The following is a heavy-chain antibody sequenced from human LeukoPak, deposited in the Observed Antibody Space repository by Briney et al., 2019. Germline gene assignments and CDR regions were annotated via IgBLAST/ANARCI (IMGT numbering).Heavy chain of an antibody. CDR2: LIPIFGTA. CDR3: ERDGGGVWDY. Sequence: ASVKVSCKASGGTFSSYTITWVRQAPGQGLEWMGGLIPIFGTANYAQKFQGRLTISADKSTSTAYMELSSLRSEDTAVYYCERDGGGVWDYWGQGTLVTVSS. V-gene: IGHV1-69*06. J-gene: IGHJ4*02. CDR1: GGTFSSYT. D-gene: IGHD5/OR15-5a*01.